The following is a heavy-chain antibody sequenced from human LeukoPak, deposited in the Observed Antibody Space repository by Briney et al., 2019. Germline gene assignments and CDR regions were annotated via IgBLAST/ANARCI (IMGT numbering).Heavy chain of an antibody. CDR1: GGSISSYY. V-gene: IGHV4-59*01. CDR3: ARHGYSSGSLAWFDP. Sequence: SETLSLTCTVSGGSISSYYWSWIRQPPGKGLEWIGYIYYSGSTNYNPSLESRVTISVDTSKNQFSLKLSSVTAADTAVYYCARHGYSSGSLAWFDPWGQGTQVTVSS. J-gene: IGHJ5*02. CDR2: IYYSGST. D-gene: IGHD6-19*01.